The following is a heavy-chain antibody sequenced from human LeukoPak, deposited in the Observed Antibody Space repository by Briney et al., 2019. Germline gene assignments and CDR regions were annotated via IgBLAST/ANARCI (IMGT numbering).Heavy chain of an antibody. Sequence: KPSETLSLTCTVSGGSISSYFWNWVRQAPGKGLEWVSSISSSSSYIYYADSAKGRFTISRDNAKNSLYLQMNSLRAEDTAVYYCARDSLVRGADYWGQGTLVTVSS. J-gene: IGHJ4*02. CDR3: ARDSLVRGADY. CDR2: ISSSSSYI. D-gene: IGHD3-10*01. V-gene: IGHV3-21*04. CDR1: GGSISSYF.